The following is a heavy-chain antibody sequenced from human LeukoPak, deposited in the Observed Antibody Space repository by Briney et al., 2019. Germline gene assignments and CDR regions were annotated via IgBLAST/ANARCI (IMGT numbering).Heavy chain of an antibody. J-gene: IGHJ6*03. V-gene: IGHV4-34*01. CDR2: INHSGST. CDR1: GGSFSGYY. CDR3: ARGQRPYYDFWSGSEYYYYMDV. Sequence: SETLSLTCAVYGGSFSGYYWSWIRQPPGKGLEWIGEINHSGSTNYNPSLKSRVTISVDTSKNQFSLKLSSVTAADTAVYYCARGQRPYYDFWSGSEYYYYMDVWGKGTTVTVSS. D-gene: IGHD3-3*01.